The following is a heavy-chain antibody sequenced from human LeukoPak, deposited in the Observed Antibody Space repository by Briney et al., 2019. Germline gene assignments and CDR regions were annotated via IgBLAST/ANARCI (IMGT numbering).Heavy chain of an antibody. V-gene: IGHV1-69*05. Sequence: ASVKVSCKASGGTFSSYAISWVRQAPGQGLEWMGGIIPIFGTANYAQKFQGRVTITTDKSTSTAYMELRSLRSEDTAVYYCARGGDGCSSTSCYDWFDPWGQGTLVTVSS. D-gene: IGHD2-2*01. J-gene: IGHJ5*02. CDR3: ARGGDGCSSTSCYDWFDP. CDR2: IIPIFGTA. CDR1: GGTFSSYA.